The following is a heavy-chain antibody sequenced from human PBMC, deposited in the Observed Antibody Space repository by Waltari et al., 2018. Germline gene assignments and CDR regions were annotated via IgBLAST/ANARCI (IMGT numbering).Heavy chain of an antibody. CDR1: GFNCNIRG. D-gene: IGHD3-10*01. V-gene: IGHV3-33*01. CDR2: IWYDGSNK. Sequence: QVQLVESGGGVVQPGGSLRLSCAASGFNCNIRGMHWVRQAPGKGLEWVAFIWYDGSNKYYADSVQGRFTISRDNNKNTVSLEMDSLRAEDTAVYYCARDGAAGARQLYYGMDVWGQGITVTVSS. CDR3: ARDGAAGARQLYYGMDV. J-gene: IGHJ6*02.